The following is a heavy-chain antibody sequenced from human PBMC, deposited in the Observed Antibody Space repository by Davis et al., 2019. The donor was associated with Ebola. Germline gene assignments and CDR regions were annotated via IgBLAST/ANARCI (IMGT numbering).Heavy chain of an antibody. J-gene: IGHJ3*02. V-gene: IGHV1-8*01. CDR1: GYTFTTHD. CDR3: AIDSSGDDAFDI. CDR2: MNPNSGNT. Sequence: ASAQVSCKASGYTFTTHDINWVRQATGQGLEWMGWMNPNSGNTGYARKFQGRVTMTRDTSISTAYMGLSRLRSDDTAVYYCAIDSSGDDAFDIWGQGTMVTVSS. D-gene: IGHD3-22*01.